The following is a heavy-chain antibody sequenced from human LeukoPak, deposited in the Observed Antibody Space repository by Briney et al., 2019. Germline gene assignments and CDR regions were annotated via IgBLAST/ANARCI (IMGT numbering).Heavy chain of an antibody. CDR1: GFTLSTYW. CDR3: ARIYDSSFINY. V-gene: IGHV3-7*04. D-gene: IGHD3-22*01. J-gene: IGHJ4*02. CDR2: IKQDGSVK. Sequence: GGSLRLSCAASGFTLSTYWMSWVRQAPGEGLEWVANIKQDGSVKRYVDSVNGRFTISRDNAKNSLYLQMNSLRAEDTAVYYCARIYDSSFINYGGQGALVTVSS.